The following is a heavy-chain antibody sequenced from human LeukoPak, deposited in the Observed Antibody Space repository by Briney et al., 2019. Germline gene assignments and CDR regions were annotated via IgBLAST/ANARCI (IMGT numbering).Heavy chain of an antibody. Sequence: GRSLRLSCAASGFTFSSYAMHWVRQAPGKGLEWVAVISYDGSNKYYADSVKGRFTISRDSSKNTLYLQMNSLRAEDTAVYYCARDQHDSSGYYTDYWGQGTLVTVSS. CDR1: GFTFSSYA. D-gene: IGHD3-22*01. CDR2: ISYDGSNK. J-gene: IGHJ4*02. CDR3: ARDQHDSSGYYTDY. V-gene: IGHV3-30-3*01.